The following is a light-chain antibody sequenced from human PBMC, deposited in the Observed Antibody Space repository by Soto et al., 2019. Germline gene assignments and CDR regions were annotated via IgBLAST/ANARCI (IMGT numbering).Light chain of an antibody. Sequence: EIVLTQSPGTLSLSPGERATLSCRASQSVSRNYLAWYQQTPGQAPSLLISGASTRATGIPGRFSGSGSGTDFTLTISSLQTEDFPVYYCQQYNGWPCTFGEGTKMEIK. CDR1: QSVSRNY. CDR3: QQYNGWPCT. CDR2: GAS. J-gene: IGKJ1*01. V-gene: IGKV3-20*01.